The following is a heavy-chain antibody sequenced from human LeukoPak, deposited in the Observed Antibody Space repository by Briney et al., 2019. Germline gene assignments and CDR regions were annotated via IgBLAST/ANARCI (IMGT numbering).Heavy chain of an antibody. CDR1: GGSISSYY. CDR3: ARVLMAGADAFDI. D-gene: IGHD5-24*01. CDR2: IYYSGST. Sequence: PSETLSLTCTVSGGSISSYYWGWIRQPPGKGLEWIGYIYYSGSTNYNPSLKSRVTISVDTSKNQFSLKLSSVTAADTAVYYCARVLMAGADAFDIWGQGTMVTVSS. J-gene: IGHJ3*02. V-gene: IGHV4-59*01.